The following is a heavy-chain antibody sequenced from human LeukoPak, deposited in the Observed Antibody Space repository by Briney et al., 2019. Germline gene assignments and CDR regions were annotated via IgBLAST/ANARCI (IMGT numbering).Heavy chain of an antibody. V-gene: IGHV6-1*01. CDR2: TYYRSKWYN. CDR3: ARSWYSSSWFQYYFDY. Sequence: SQTLSLTCAISGDSVSSNSAAWNWIRQSPSRGLEWLGRTYYRSKWYNDYAVSVKSRITINPDTSKNQFSLQLNSVTPEDTAVYYCARSWYSSSWFQYYFDYWGQGTLVTVSS. J-gene: IGHJ4*02. CDR1: GDSVSSNSAA. D-gene: IGHD6-13*01.